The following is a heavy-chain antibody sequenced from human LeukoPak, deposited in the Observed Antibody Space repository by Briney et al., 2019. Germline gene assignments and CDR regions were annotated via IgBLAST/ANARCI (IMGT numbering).Heavy chain of an antibody. V-gene: IGHV4-34*01. Sequence: SETLSLTCAVYGGSFSGYYWSWIRQPPGKGLEWIGEINHSGSTNYNPSLKSRVTISVDTSKNQFSLKLSSVTAADTAVYYCASTQRFWSGYYTGMGYWGQGTLVTVS. J-gene: IGHJ4*02. CDR1: GGSFSGYY. D-gene: IGHD3-3*01. CDR2: INHSGST. CDR3: ASTQRFWSGYYTGMGY.